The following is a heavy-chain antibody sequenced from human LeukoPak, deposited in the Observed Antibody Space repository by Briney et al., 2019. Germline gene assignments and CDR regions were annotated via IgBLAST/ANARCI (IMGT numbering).Heavy chain of an antibody. CDR1: GFSLSRNG. CDR2: ILSDGSYE. J-gene: IGHJ3*02. Sequence: PGGSRRLSCAMYGFSLSRNGMHWVRQVPGQGWGWVAFILSDGSYEYYADSVKGRFTISRDNSKSTLYLQMNSLRAEDTAMYYCAREYCSGGSCYPDAFDIWGQGTMVTVSS. V-gene: IGHV3-30*02. D-gene: IGHD2-15*01. CDR3: AREYCSGGSCYPDAFDI.